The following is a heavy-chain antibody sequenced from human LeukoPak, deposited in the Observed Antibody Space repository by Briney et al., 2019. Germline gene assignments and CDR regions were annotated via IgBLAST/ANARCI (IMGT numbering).Heavy chain of an antibody. CDR3: ARHDKSYISRSPFDF. CDR2: IYFSGHST. V-gene: IGHV4-59*08. CDR1: GASITRYY. Sequence: SETLSLACTVSGASITRYYWGWIRQTPGKGLEWIGYIYFSGHSTSYNPSLGGRATMSADSSKNQFSLNLRSVTAADTAIYFCARHDKSYISRSPFDFWGQGVLVAVSS. J-gene: IGHJ4*02. D-gene: IGHD3-16*01.